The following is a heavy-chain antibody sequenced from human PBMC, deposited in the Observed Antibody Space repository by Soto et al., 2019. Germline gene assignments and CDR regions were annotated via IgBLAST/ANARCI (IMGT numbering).Heavy chain of an antibody. Sequence: QVQLVQSGAEVKKPGSSVKVSCKASGGTFSSYAISWVRQAPGQGLEWMGGIIPIFGTANYAQKFQGRVTITADESTSTAYMELSSLRSEDTAVYYCASAPVPLAAHGHYYYYGMDVWGQGTTVTVSS. J-gene: IGHJ6*02. V-gene: IGHV1-69*01. CDR1: GGTFSSYA. D-gene: IGHD6-13*01. CDR2: IIPIFGTA. CDR3: ASAPVPLAAHGHYYYYGMDV.